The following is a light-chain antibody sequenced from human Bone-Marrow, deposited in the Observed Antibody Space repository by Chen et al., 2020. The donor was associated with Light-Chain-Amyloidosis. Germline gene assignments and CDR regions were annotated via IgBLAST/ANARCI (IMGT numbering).Light chain of an antibody. CDR3: QQNYSPPQFT. V-gene: IGKV1-39*01. CDR2: STS. Sequence: DIQMTQSPSSLSASVGDRVTITCRASQNIGNYLNWYQHRPGTAPNLLIYSTSSLLRGVPSRFSGSGSGKAFTLTISSLQPEDLATYYCQQNYSPPQFTFGGGTTVEI. J-gene: IGKJ4*01. CDR1: QNIGNY.